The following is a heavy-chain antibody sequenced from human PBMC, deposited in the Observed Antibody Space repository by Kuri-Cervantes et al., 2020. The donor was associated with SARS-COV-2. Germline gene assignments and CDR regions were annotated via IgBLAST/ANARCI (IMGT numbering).Heavy chain of an antibody. Sequence: SVKVSCKASGGTFSSYAISWVRQAPGQGLEWMGGIIPIFGTANYAQKFQGRVTITADESTSTAYMELSSPRSEDTAVYYCARKSYYYGSGSYYGSRPYYYYGMDVWGQGTTVTVSS. CDR1: GGTFSSYA. V-gene: IGHV1-69*13. CDR3: ARKSYYYGSGSYYGSRPYYYYGMDV. CDR2: IIPIFGTA. D-gene: IGHD3-10*01. J-gene: IGHJ6*02.